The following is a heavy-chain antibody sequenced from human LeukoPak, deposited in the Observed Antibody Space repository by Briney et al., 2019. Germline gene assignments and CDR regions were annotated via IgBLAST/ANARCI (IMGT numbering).Heavy chain of an antibody. V-gene: IGHV3-73*01. Sequence: PGGSLRLSCAASGFTFSGSAMHWVRQASGKGLEWVGRIRSKANSYATAYAASVKGRFTISRDDSKNTAYLQMNSLKTEDTAVYYCTSVPPVIQGLPCWGQGTLVTVSS. CDR3: TSVPPVIQGLPC. J-gene: IGHJ4*02. CDR2: IRSKANSYAT. CDR1: GFTFSGSA. D-gene: IGHD5-18*01.